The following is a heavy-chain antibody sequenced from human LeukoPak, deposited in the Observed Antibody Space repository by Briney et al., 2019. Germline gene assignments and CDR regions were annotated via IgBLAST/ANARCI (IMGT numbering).Heavy chain of an antibody. CDR3: ARDLRGYYDY. CDR1: GYTFTSYG. Sequence: ASETVSCKASGYTFTSYGISWVRQAPGQGLEWIGWISAYNGNTNYAQKLQGRVTMTTDTSTSTAYMELRSLRSDDTAVYYCARDLRGYYDYWGQGTLVTVSS. D-gene: IGHD3-10*01. CDR2: ISAYNGNT. V-gene: IGHV1-18*01. J-gene: IGHJ4*02.